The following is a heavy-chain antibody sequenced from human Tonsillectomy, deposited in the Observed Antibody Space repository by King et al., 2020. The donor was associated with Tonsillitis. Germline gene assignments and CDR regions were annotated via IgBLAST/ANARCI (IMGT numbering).Heavy chain of an antibody. V-gene: IGHV4-38-2*01. CDR2: IYHSGST. CDR3: ASTERGYSYAIDY. Sequence: VQLQESGPGLVKPSETLSLTCVVSGYSISSGYYWGWIRQPPGKGLEWIGSIYHSGSTYYNPSLKSRVTISVDTSKNQFSLKVSSVTAADTAVYYCASTERGYSYAIDYWGQGTLVTVSS. D-gene: IGHD5-18*01. J-gene: IGHJ4*02. CDR1: GYSISSGYY.